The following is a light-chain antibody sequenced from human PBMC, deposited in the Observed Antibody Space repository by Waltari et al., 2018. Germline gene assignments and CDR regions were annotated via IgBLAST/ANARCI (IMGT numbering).Light chain of an antibody. Sequence: DILMTQSPSSLSASVGDRVTITCRASQTITTYLNWYQHKPGKAPKLLIYAASNLQSGVPSRCSGSGSGTDFTLTISNLHPEDYATYYCQQSGTFGQGTKVEIE. J-gene: IGKJ1*01. CDR2: AAS. CDR3: QQSGT. V-gene: IGKV1-39*01. CDR1: QTITTY.